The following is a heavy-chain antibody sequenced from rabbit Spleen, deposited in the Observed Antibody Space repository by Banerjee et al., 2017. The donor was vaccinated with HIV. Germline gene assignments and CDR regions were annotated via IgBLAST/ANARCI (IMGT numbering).Heavy chain of an antibody. Sequence: QSLEESGGGLVKPGASLTLTCKASGFSFNSGYDMCWVRQAPGKGLEWIACVYAGSSGSTYSATWAKGRFTISKTSSTTVTLQMTSLTAADTASYFCVRFPSNNVHYDLWGPGTLVTVS. J-gene: IGHJ4*01. D-gene: IGHD3-1*01. V-gene: IGHV1S40*01. CDR2: VYAGSSGST. CDR1: GFSFNSGYD. CDR3: VRFPSNNVHYDL.